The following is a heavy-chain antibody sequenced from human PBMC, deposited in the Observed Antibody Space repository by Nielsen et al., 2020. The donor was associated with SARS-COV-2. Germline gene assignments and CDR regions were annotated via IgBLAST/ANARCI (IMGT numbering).Heavy chain of an antibody. J-gene: IGHJ6*02. V-gene: IGHV4-30-4*01. D-gene: IGHD2-2*02. CDR2: IYYSGST. Sequence: RQAPGKGLEWIGYIYYSGSTYYNPSLKSRVTISVDTSKNQFSLKLSSVTAADTAVYYCAREGYCSSTSCYNYYYGMDVWGQGTTVTVSS. CDR3: AREGYCSSTSCYNYYYGMDV.